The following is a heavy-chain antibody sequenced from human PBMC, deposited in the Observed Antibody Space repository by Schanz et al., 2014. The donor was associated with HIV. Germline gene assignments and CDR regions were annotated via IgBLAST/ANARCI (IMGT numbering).Heavy chain of an antibody. Sequence: QVQLMESGGGVVQPGRSLRLSCAASGFTFRNHAMHWVRQAPGKGLEWVAVISYDGKNKYYADSVKGRFTISRDNSQNPLYLHMNTLRAEDTAVYYCASGVRGHYYYYAMDVWGQGTTVTVSS. V-gene: IGHV3-30*04. CDR1: GFTFRNHA. D-gene: IGHD3-16*01. J-gene: IGHJ6*02. CDR2: ISYDGKNK. CDR3: ASGVRGHYYYYAMDV.